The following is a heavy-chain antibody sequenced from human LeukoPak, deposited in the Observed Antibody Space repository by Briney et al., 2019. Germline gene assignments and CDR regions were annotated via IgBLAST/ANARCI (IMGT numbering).Heavy chain of an antibody. D-gene: IGHD4-17*01. CDR2: INSDGSST. V-gene: IGHV3-74*01. Sequence: GGSLRLSCAASGFTFSSYWMHWVRQAPGKGLVWVSRINSDGSSTSYADSVKGRFTISRDNAKNTLYLQMNSPRAEDTAVYYCARGAYGDYGFYAFDIWGQGTMVTVSS. J-gene: IGHJ3*02. CDR1: GFTFSSYW. CDR3: ARGAYGDYGFYAFDI.